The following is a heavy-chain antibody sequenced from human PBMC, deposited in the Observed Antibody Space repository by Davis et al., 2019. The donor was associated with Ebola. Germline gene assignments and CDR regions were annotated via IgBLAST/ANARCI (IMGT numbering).Heavy chain of an antibody. CDR2: INPSGGST. CDR1: GGTFSSYA. J-gene: IGHJ4*02. V-gene: IGHV1-46*01. Sequence: ASVKVSCKASGGTFSSYAISWVRQAPGQGLEWMGIINPSGGSTSYAQKFQGRVTMTRDTSTSTVYMELSSLRSEDTAVYYCARSLSGGAQGYWGQGTLVTVSS. CDR3: ARSLSGGAQGY. D-gene: IGHD1-26*01.